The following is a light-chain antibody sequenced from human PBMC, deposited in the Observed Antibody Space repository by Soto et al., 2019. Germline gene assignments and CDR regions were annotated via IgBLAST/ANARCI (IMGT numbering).Light chain of an antibody. CDR3: SSHTSYSTRV. Sequence: QSALTQPASVSGSPGQSIAISCTGTSSDVGGYNYVSWYQQHPGKAPKLMIHGVSNRPSGISDRFSGPKSGNTASLTISGLQADDEADYYCSSHTSYSTRVFGTGTKVTVL. J-gene: IGLJ1*01. CDR1: SSDVGGYNY. V-gene: IGLV2-14*01. CDR2: GVS.